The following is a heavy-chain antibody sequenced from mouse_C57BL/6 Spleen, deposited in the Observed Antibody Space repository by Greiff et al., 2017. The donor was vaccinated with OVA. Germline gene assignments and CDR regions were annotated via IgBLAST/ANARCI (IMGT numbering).Heavy chain of an antibody. J-gene: IGHJ4*01. CDR2: INPNNGGT. CDR1: GYTFTDYN. V-gene: IGHV1-22*01. CDR3: ARWVGSSYSAMDY. D-gene: IGHD1-1*01. Sequence: VHVKQSGPELVKPGASVKMSCKASGYTFTDYNMHWVKQSHGKSLEWIGYINPNNGGTSYNQKFKGKATLTVNKSSSTAYMALRSLTSEDSAVYYCARWVGSSYSAMDYWGQGTSVTVSS.